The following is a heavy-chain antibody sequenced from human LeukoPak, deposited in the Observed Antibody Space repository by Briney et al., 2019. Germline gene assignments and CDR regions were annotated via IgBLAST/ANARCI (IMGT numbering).Heavy chain of an antibody. CDR3: AKDKFFIEVVGSFDY. J-gene: IGHJ4*02. CDR1: GFTFSSYA. CDR2: ISGSGGST. Sequence: GGSLRLSCAASGFTFSSYAMSWVRQAPGKGLEWVSAISGSGGSTYYADSVKGRFTISRDNSKNTLYLQMNSLRAEDTAVYYCAKDKFFIEVVGSFDYWGQGTLFTVSS. V-gene: IGHV3-23*01. D-gene: IGHD1-26*01.